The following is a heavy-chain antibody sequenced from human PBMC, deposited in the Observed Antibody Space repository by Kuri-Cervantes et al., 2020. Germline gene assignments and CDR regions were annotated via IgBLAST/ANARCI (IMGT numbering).Heavy chain of an antibody. Sequence: LSLTCAASGFTFSDYYMSWIRQAPGKGLEWVSYISSSGSTIYYADSVKGRFTISRDNAKNSLYLQMNSLRAEDTALYYCAKDMGVGAAAGPFDYWGQGTLVTVSS. CDR2: ISSSGSTI. J-gene: IGHJ4*02. CDR3: AKDMGVGAAAGPFDY. V-gene: IGHV3-11*01. D-gene: IGHD6-13*01. CDR1: GFTFSDYY.